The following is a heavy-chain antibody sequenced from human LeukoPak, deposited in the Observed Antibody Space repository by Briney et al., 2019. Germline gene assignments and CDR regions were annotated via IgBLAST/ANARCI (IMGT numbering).Heavy chain of an antibody. V-gene: IGHV1-69*13. CDR1: GYTFTGYY. CDR3: ARSRSFRSWYDP. D-gene: IGHD3-16*02. J-gene: IGHJ5*02. CDR2: IIPIFGTA. Sequence: SVKVSCKASGYTFTGYYMHWVRQAPGQGLEWMGGIIPIFGTANYAQKFQGRVTITADESTSTAYMELSSLRSEDTAVYYCARSRSFRSWYDPWGQGTLVTVSS.